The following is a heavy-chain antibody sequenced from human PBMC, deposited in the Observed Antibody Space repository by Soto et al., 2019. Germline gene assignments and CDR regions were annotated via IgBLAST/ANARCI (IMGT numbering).Heavy chain of an antibody. CDR1: RFAFSSYA. V-gene: IGHV3-23*01. CDR3: SKGLSGSGACRWCDP. D-gene: IGHD3-10*01. Sequence: EVQLLESGGGLVQPGGSLRLSCATSRFAFSSYAMSWVRQAPGKGLEWVSAIGGSGHSTFYADSVRGRFTISRDNSKNTRDLQMDSLRAEDTAFYSCSKGLSGSGACRWCDPWGQGPLVTVSS. J-gene: IGHJ5*02. CDR2: IGGSGHST.